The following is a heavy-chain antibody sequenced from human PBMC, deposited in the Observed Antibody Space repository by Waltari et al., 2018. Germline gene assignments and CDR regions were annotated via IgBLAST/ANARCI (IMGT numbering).Heavy chain of an antibody. CDR2: ISYSGST. V-gene: IGHV4-34*01. CDR3: ARGPTIPVGLY. Sequence: QVQLQQWRSGLLRPSDTLSLTCGASCGSFSGYYWPWLRQTPGKGLEWIGEISYSGSTDYHPSLKSRVNISVDTSKKQFSLKMTSVTAADSAVYYCARGPTIPVGLYWGQGTMVTVSS. J-gene: IGHJ3*01. CDR1: CGSFSGYY. D-gene: IGHD6-19*01.